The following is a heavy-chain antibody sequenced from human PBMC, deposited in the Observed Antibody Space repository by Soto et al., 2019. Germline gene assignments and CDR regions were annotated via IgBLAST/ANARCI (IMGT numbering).Heavy chain of an antibody. J-gene: IGHJ3*02. CDR2: ISNSGSTI. CDR1: GFTFSDYY. CDR3: ARGIAVDPEAFDI. D-gene: IGHD6-19*01. Sequence: GGSLRLSCAASGFTFSDYYMSWIRQAPGKGLEWVSYISNSGSTIYFADSVKGRFTISRDNAKNSLYLQMNSLRAEDTAVYYCARGIAVDPEAFDIWGQGTMVTVSS. V-gene: IGHV3-11*01.